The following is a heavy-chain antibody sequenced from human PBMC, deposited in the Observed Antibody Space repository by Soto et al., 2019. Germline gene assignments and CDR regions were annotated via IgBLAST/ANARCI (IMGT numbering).Heavy chain of an antibody. D-gene: IGHD1-1*01. CDR2: ISWNSGSI. J-gene: IGHJ4*02. CDR3: AKVLENVYYFDY. Sequence: GGSLRLSCAASGFTFDDYAMHWVRQAPGKGLEWVSGISWNSGSIGYADSVKGRFTISRDNAKNSLYLQMNSLRAEDTALYYCAKVLENVYYFDYWGQGTLVTVSS. V-gene: IGHV3-9*01. CDR1: GFTFDDYA.